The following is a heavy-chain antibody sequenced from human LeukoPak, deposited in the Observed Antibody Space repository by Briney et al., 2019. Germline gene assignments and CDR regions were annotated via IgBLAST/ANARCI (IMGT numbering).Heavy chain of an antibody. Sequence: ASVKVSCKASGYTFTSYGISWVRQAPGQGLEWMGWISAYSGDTNYAQKFQGRVTMTRDTSIGTAYMELSSLRSEDTAVYYCVGGAPNWGFDFWGQGTLVTVSS. V-gene: IGHV1-18*01. D-gene: IGHD7-27*01. CDR1: GYTFTSYG. CDR2: ISAYSGDT. J-gene: IGHJ4*02. CDR3: VGGAPNWGFDF.